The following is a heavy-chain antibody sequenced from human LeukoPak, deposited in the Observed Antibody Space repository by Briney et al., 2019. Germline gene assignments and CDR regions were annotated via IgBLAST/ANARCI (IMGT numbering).Heavy chain of an antibody. CDR2: IYTSGST. J-gene: IGHJ6*03. CDR1: GGSISSYY. Sequence: SETPSLTCTVSGGSISSYYWSWIRQPPGKGLEWIGCIYTSGSTNYNPSLKSRVTISVDTSKNQFSLKLSSVTAADTAVYYCARHFAQYCSSTSCYGIRDYYYMDVWGKGTTVTVSS. CDR3: ARHFAQYCSSTSCYGIRDYYYMDV. D-gene: IGHD2-2*01. V-gene: IGHV4-4*09.